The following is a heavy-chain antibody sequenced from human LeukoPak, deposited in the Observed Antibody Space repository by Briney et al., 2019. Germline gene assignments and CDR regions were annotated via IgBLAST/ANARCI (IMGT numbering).Heavy chain of an antibody. CDR2: IKEDGSEK. J-gene: IGHJ4*02. CDR1: GFTFSSYS. Sequence: PGGSLRLSCAASGFTFSSYSMNWVRQAPGKGLEWVANIKEDGSEKHYVDSVKGRFTVSRDNAKNSMDLQMNSLRAEDTAVYYCARSHLYQYETSGYYYWGQGTLVTVSS. D-gene: IGHD3-22*01. V-gene: IGHV3-7*01. CDR3: ARSHLYQYETSGYYY.